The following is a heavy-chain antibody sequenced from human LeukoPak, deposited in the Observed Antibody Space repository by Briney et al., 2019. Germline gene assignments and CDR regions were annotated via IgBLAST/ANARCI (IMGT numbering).Heavy chain of an antibody. D-gene: IGHD5-24*01. Sequence: SETLSLTCTVSGVSISSYYWSWIRQPPGKGLEWIGYIYYSGSTNYNPSLKSRVTISVDTSKNQFSLKLSSVTAADTAVYYCARGSREMATIYYFDCWGQGTLVTVSS. V-gene: IGHV4-59*01. CDR1: GVSISSYY. CDR3: ARGSREMATIYYFDC. CDR2: IYYSGST. J-gene: IGHJ4*02.